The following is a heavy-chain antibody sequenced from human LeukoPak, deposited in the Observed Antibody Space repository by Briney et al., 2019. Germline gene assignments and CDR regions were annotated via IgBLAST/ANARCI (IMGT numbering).Heavy chain of an antibody. CDR1: GGSISSYY. Sequence: PSDTLSLTCTISGGSISSYYWSWIRQPPGKGLEWIGYIYYSGSTNYNPSLKSRVTISVDTSKNQFSLKLSSVTAADTAVYYCARVVRDSSGYFAFDIWGQGTMVTVSS. J-gene: IGHJ3*02. V-gene: IGHV4-59*01. CDR3: ARVVRDSSGYFAFDI. CDR2: IYYSGST. D-gene: IGHD3-22*01.